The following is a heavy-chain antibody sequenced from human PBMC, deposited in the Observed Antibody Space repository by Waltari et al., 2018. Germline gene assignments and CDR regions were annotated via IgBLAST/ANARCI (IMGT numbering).Heavy chain of an antibody. Sequence: EVHLVESGGGLVQPGGSLRLSCATSGFNFNTYRMSWARQAPGKGLGWVANIKEDGVHDPYVASGKGRCTVSRDNAKSSVYLHMSSLRAEDTAVYYCVTYPVIGGYWYMDVWGKGTTVTVSS. CDR2: IKEDGVHD. CDR3: VTYPVIGGYWYMDV. D-gene: IGHD2-15*01. J-gene: IGHJ6*03. CDR1: GFNFNTYR. V-gene: IGHV3-7*01.